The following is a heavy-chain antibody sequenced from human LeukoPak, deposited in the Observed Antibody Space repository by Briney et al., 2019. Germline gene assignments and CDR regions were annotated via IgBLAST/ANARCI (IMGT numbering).Heavy chain of an antibody. V-gene: IGHV1-46*01. CDR1: GYIFTNHY. CDR2: INPSGSST. CDR3: ARDNSIADRGWWFDP. Sequence: ASVKVSCKASGYIFTNHYMHWVRQAPGQGLEWMGLINPSGSSTLYAEKFRVRIIMTRDMPTATDYMELSSLRSEDTAVYYCARDNSIADRGWWFDPWGQGTLVTVSS. J-gene: IGHJ5*02. D-gene: IGHD4-23*01.